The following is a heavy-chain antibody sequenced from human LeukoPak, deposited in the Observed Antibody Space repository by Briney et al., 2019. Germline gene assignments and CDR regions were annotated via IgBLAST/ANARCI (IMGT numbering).Heavy chain of an antibody. J-gene: IGHJ5*02. V-gene: IGHV5-51*01. CDR2: IYPGDSDT. D-gene: IGHD3-10*01. Sequence: GASLMISRKGSGYGLTSYWIGWVRPMPGKSLEWMGIIYPGDSDTRYSPSFQGQVPISADKSISTAYLQWSSLKASDTAMYYCARHPGAGELAPWGQGTLVTVSS. CDR3: ARHPGAGELAP. CDR1: GYGLTSYW.